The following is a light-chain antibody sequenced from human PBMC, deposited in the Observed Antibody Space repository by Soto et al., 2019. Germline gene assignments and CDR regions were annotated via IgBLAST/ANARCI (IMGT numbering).Light chain of an antibody. CDR2: TTN. J-gene: IGLJ2*01. Sequence: QSVLTQPPSASGTPGQRVTISCSGSSSTIGSKTLNWYQQVPGSAPQLLIYTTNQRPSGVPDRFSGSKSGTSASLVISGLQSEDEADYYCAAGNDSLTGVVFGGGTKLTVL. V-gene: IGLV1-44*01. CDR3: AAGNDSLTGVV. CDR1: SSTIGSKT.